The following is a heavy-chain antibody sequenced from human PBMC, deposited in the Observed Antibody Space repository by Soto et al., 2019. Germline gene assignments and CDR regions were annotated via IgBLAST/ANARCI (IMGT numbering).Heavy chain of an antibody. V-gene: IGHV1-69*12. CDR1: GGTCSSYA. Sequence: QVQLVQSGAEVKKPGSSVKVSCKASGGTCSSYAISWVRQAPGQGLEWMGGIIPIFGTANYAQKFQGRVTITADESTSAAYMELSSLRSEDTAVYYCARVRIVGATTDWYFALWGRGTLVTVSS. J-gene: IGHJ2*01. D-gene: IGHD1-26*01. CDR2: IIPIFGTA. CDR3: ARVRIVGATTDWYFAL.